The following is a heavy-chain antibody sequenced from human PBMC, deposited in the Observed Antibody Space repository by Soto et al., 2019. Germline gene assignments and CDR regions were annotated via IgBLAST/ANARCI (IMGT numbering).Heavy chain of an antibody. CDR1: GGPFTSNNW. J-gene: IGHJ4*02. CDR2: IYRTVST. CDR3: ASRDRGTSVDY. V-gene: IGHV4-4*02. D-gene: IGHD1-7*01. Sequence: SETLSLTCAGSGGPFTSNNWWTWVRKPPGQGLAWTGEIYRTVSTNYNPSPKSRVTISLDKSENQFSLKVTSLTAADTAVYYCASRDRGTSVDYWGQRALLTVSS.